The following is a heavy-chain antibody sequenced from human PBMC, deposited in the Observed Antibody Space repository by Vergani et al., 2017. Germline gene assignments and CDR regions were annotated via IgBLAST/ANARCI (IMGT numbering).Heavy chain of an antibody. CDR2: IHYSENT. D-gene: IGHD6-19*01. Sequence: QVQLQESGPGLVKSSETLSLTCSVSFDSIRNLSCNWIRQPPEKGLEWIGSIHYSENTNYNPSLKTRGTISVDTSKNQFSLTLTSVTAADTAVYFCARQRPGSGWSPGDFDDWGQGILVTVSS. J-gene: IGHJ4*02. V-gene: IGHV4-59*11. CDR3: ARQRPGSGWSPGDFDD. CDR1: FDSIRNLS.